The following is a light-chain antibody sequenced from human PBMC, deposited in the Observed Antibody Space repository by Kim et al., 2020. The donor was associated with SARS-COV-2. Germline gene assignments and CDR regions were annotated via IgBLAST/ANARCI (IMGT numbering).Light chain of an antibody. V-gene: IGLV1-40*01. Sequence: QRVTISGTRNSSNIGSSSAVHWDRQRPERGTKLLTHNNMYRPSGVPDRFSCSKSGTSASLAITGLQAEDEADYYCQSYDNSLSGVTFGGGTQLTVL. CDR2: NNM. CDR3: QSYDNSLSGVT. CDR1: SSNIGSSSA. J-gene: IGLJ2*01.